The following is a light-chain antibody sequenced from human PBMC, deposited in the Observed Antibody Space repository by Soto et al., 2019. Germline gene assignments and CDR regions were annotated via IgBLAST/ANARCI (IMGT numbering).Light chain of an antibody. V-gene: IGKV1-27*01. CDR1: QGIYKY. CDR3: QQVNDYPIT. Sequence: DIQMTQSPSSLSASVGDTVTIACRASQGIYKYLAWYQQKSGQVPKLLIYGVSTLQSGVPSRFSGSGSGTDFTLTISRMETEDVATYYCQQVNDYPITFGQGTRREIK. J-gene: IGKJ5*01. CDR2: GVS.